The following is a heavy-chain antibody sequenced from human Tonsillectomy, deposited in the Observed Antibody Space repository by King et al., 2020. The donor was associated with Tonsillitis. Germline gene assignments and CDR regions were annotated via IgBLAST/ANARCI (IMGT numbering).Heavy chain of an antibody. CDR3: AKDMSQGWGSYKVDY. CDR1: GFTFSNYA. V-gene: IGHV3-23*04. J-gene: IGHJ4*02. CDR2: VSGSGGTT. Sequence: DVQLVESGGGLVQPGGSLRLSCAASGFTFSNYAMNWVRQAPGKGLEWVSSVSGSGGTTYYADSVKGRFTISRDNSKNTLLLQMNSLRAEDTAVYYCAKDMSQGWGSYKVDYWGQGTLVTVSS. D-gene: IGHD3-16*01.